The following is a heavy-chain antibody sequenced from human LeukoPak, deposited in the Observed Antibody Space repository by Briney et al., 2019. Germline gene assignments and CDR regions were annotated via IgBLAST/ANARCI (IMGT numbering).Heavy chain of an antibody. J-gene: IGHJ6*03. Sequence: SETLSLTCTVSGGSISSSSHYWGWIRQPPGKGLEWIGSIYYSGSTYYNPSLKSRVTISADTSKNQFSLKLSSVTAADTAVYYCARLYGSGSLRDYYYYMDDWGKGTTVTVSS. D-gene: IGHD3-10*01. CDR1: GGSISSSSHY. CDR2: IYYSGST. CDR3: ARLYGSGSLRDYYYYMDD. V-gene: IGHV4-39*01.